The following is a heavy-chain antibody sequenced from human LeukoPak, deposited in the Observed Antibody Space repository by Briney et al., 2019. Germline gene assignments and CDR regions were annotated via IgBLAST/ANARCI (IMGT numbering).Heavy chain of an antibody. V-gene: IGHV1-69*13. CDR1: VGTFISYA. J-gene: IGHJ3*02. CDR2: IIPIFGTA. D-gene: IGHD3-10*01. Sequence: ASVNVSCTASVGTFISYAISWVRQAPGQGLEWMGGIIPIFGTANYAQKFQGRVTITADESTSTAYMELSSLRSEDTAVYYCARGVYYYGSGSYYNVNAFDIWGQGTMVTVSS. CDR3: ARGVYYYGSGSYYNVNAFDI.